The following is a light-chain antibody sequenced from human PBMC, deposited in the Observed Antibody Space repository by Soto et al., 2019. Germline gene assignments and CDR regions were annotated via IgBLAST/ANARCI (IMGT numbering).Light chain of an antibody. CDR2: GAS. J-gene: IGKJ5*01. Sequence: IVKTQSPATLSVSPGERATLSCRASQSISTKVGWYQQRPGQAPRLLIYGASTRAAGVPPRFSGSGSGTEFTLTISSLQSEDFAVYYCQQYNIWSSITFGQGTRLEIK. V-gene: IGKV3-15*01. CDR1: QSISTK. CDR3: QQYNIWSSIT.